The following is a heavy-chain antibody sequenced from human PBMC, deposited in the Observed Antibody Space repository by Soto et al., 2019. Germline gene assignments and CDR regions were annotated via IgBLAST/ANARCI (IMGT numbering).Heavy chain of an antibody. V-gene: IGHV4-39*01. CDR3: ARHLSWIFQMLSPCLGY. D-gene: IGHD2-2*01. CDR1: GSSISSSSYY. CDR2: IYYSGST. J-gene: IGHJ4*02. Sequence: SETLSLTCTVSGSSISSSSYYWGWIRQPPGKGLEWIGSIYYSGSTYYNPSLKSRVTISVDTSKNQFSLKLSSVTAADTAVYYCARHLSWIFQMLSPCLGYRGQRTLGTGFS.